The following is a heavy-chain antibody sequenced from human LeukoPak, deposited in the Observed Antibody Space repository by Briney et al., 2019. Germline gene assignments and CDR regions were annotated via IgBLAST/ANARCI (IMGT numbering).Heavy chain of an antibody. V-gene: IGHV1-69*13. CDR2: IIPLFGTA. D-gene: IGHD2-21*01. J-gene: IGHJ1*01. CDR1: GGTFSNYA. CDR3: ARDSSEFRSLIPH. Sequence: SVKVSCKASGGTFSNYAINWVRQAPGQGLEWMGGIIPLFGTAHYPQKFQGRVTITADESTSTAYMELSSLRSEDTAVYYCARDSSEFRSLIPHWGQGTLVTVSS.